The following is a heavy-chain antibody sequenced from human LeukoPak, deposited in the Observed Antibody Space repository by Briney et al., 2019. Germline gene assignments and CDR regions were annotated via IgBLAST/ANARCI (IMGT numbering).Heavy chain of an antibody. CDR1: GGSISSYY. CDR3: AKSGGYGLIDY. D-gene: IGHD1-26*01. Sequence: SETLSLTCTVSGGSISSYYWSWIRQPPGKGLEWIGYIYYRGSTNYNPSLKSRVTISVDTSKNQFSLRLNSVTAADTAMYYCAKSGGYGLIDYWGQGTLVTVSS. V-gene: IGHV4-59*08. CDR2: IYYRGST. J-gene: IGHJ4*02.